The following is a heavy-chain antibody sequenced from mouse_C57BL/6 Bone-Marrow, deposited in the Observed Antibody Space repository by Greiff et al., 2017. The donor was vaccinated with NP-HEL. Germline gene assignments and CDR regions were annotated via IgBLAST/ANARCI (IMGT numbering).Heavy chain of an antibody. CDR2: ISDGGSYT. CDR3: AREFTCGYYAMDY. Sequence: EVKLVESGGGLVKPGGSLKLSCAASGFTFSSYAMSWVRQTPEKRLEWVATISDGGSYTYYPDNVKGRFTISRDNAKNNLYLQMSHLKSEDTAMYYCAREFTCGYYAMDYWGQGTSLTVSS. CDR1: GFTFSSYA. D-gene: IGHD1-1*01. V-gene: IGHV5-4*03. J-gene: IGHJ4*01.